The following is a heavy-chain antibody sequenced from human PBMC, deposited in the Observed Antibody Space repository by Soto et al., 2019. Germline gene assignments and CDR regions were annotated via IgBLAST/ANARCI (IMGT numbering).Heavy chain of an antibody. D-gene: IGHD5-18*01. CDR1: GYTFTSYY. CDR2: INPSGGST. V-gene: IGHV1-46*03. J-gene: IGHJ6*03. Sequence: GASVKVSCKASGYTFTSYYMHWVRQAPGQGLEWMGIINPSGGSTSYAQKFQGRVTMTRDTSTSTVYMELSSLRSEDTAVYYCARQGRGDATQPAYYNYMDVWGKGTTVTVSS. CDR3: ARQGRGDATQPAYYNYMDV.